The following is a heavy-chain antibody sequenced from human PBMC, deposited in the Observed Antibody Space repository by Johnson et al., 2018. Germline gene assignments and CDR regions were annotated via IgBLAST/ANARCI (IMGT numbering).Heavy chain of an antibody. CDR1: GFTVSSYG. CDR2: ISYDGRHK. V-gene: IGHV3-30*03. J-gene: IGHJ3*02. D-gene: IGHD2-21*01. CDR3: ERGPRGEDDACDI. Sequence: QVQLVQSGGGVVQPGRSLRLSCAASGFTVSSYGMHWVRQAPGKGLEWVAVISYDGRHKYYADSMKGRFTLSRDNSKNTLYLEMNRLRAEDTAVYYWERGPRGEDDACDIWGQGIMVTVSS.